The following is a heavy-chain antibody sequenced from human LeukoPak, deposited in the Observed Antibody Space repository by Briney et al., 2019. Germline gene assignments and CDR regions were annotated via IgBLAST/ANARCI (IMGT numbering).Heavy chain of an antibody. Sequence: GGSLRLSCAASGFTFSSYGMHWVRQAPGKGLEWVAVIWYDGSNKYYADSVKGRFTISRDNSKNTLYPQMNSLRAEDTAVYYCAREMHTIFGVATDYFDYWGQGTLVTVSS. J-gene: IGHJ4*02. CDR2: IWYDGSNK. D-gene: IGHD3-3*01. V-gene: IGHV3-33*01. CDR3: AREMHTIFGVATDYFDY. CDR1: GFTFSSYG.